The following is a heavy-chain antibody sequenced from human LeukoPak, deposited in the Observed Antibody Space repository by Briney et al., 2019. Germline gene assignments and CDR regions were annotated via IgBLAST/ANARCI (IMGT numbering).Heavy chain of an antibody. J-gene: IGHJ4*02. CDR3: AKGSYYDCSGSFYFDY. V-gene: IGHV3-23*01. D-gene: IGHD3-22*01. CDR1: GFTFSSYA. CDR2: ISGSGDNT. Sequence: GGSLRLSCAASGFTFSSYAMSWVRQAPGKGLEWVSGISGSGDNTYYADSVKGRFTISRDNSKNTLYVQVNSLGTEDTAAYYCAKGSYYDCSGSFYFDYWGQGTLVTVSS.